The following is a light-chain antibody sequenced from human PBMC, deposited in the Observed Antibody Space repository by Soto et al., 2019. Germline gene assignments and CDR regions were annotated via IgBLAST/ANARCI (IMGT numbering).Light chain of an antibody. Sequence: SYELTQPPSVSVSPGQTASITCSGDKLGDKYACWYQQKPGQSPVLVIYQDNKRPSGIPERFSGSKSGNTATLTISGPQAMDEADYYCQAWDRNAVVFGGGTQLTVL. CDR1: KLGDKY. J-gene: IGLJ2*01. CDR3: QAWDRNAVV. CDR2: QDN. V-gene: IGLV3-1*01.